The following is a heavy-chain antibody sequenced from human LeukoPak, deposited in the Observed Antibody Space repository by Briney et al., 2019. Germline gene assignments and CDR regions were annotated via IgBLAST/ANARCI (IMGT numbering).Heavy chain of an antibody. CDR1: GFTFSSYG. V-gene: IGHV3-23*01. CDR3: ARYCSGGSCYSAGFDP. J-gene: IGHJ5*02. CDR2: ISGSGGST. Sequence: GGSLRLSCAPSGFTFSSYGMSWVRQAPGKGLEWVSAISGSGGSTYYADSVKGRFTISRDNSKNTLYLQMNSLRAEDTAVYYCARYCSGGSCYSAGFDPWGQGTLVTVSS. D-gene: IGHD2-15*01.